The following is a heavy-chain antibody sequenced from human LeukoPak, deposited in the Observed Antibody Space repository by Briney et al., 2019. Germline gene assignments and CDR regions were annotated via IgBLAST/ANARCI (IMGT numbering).Heavy chain of an antibody. D-gene: IGHD2-15*01. J-gene: IGHJ4*02. CDR1: GFAFSNYW. Sequence: GGSLRLSCAASGFAFSNYWMSWVRQAPGKGLEWVANIKQGGSEKYYVDSVKGRFTISRDNDKNSLYLQMNSLGAEDTAVYYCASKKDILGPGKGSSSRARRDYWGQGTLVTVSS. V-gene: IGHV3-7*01. CDR2: IKQGGSEK. CDR3: ASKKDILGPGKGSSSRARRDY.